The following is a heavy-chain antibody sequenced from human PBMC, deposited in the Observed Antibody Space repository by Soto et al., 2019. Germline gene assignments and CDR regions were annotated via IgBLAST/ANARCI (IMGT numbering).Heavy chain of an antibody. CDR1: GFTFSSYA. CDR3: AKGRRIPKENQALDY. J-gene: IGHJ4*02. Sequence: PGGSLRLSCAAAGFTFSSYAMSWVRQAPGKGLEWVSAISGSGGSTYYADSVKGRFTISRDNSKNTLYLQMNSLRAEDTAVYYCAKGRRIPKENQALDYWGQGTLVTVSS. D-gene: IGHD2-2*01. V-gene: IGHV3-23*01. CDR2: ISGSGGST.